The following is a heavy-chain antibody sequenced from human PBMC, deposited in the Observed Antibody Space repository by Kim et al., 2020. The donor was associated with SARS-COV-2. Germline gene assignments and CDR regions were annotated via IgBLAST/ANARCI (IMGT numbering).Heavy chain of an antibody. V-gene: IGHV3-7*03. J-gene: IGHJ6*02. CDR1: GFTFSSYW. D-gene: IGHD1-1*01. Sequence: GGSLRLSCAASGFTFSSYWMSWVRQAPGKGLEWVANIKQDGSEKYYVDSVKGRFTISRDNAKNSLYLQMNSLRAEDTAVYYCARDLTYNWNDEVLDYYGMDVWGQGTTVTVSS. CDR2: IKQDGSEK. CDR3: ARDLTYNWNDEVLDYYGMDV.